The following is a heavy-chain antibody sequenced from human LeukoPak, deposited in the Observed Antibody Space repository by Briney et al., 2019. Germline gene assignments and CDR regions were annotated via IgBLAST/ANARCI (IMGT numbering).Heavy chain of an antibody. J-gene: IGHJ4*02. CDR3: ARDYDSSGSFDY. D-gene: IGHD3-22*01. V-gene: IGHV3-21*01. CDR2: ISSTNNYI. CDR1: GFTFRSYT. Sequence: GGSLRLSCAASGFTFRSYTMTWVRQAPGKGLGWVSSISSTNNYIYYADSVKGRFTISRDNAKNSLYLQMNSLRAEDTAVYYCARDYDSSGSFDYWGRGTLVTVSS.